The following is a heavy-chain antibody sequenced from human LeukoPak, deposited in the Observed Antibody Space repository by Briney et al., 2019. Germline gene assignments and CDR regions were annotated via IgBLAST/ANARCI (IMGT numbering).Heavy chain of an antibody. D-gene: IGHD6-19*01. V-gene: IGHV4-59*01. J-gene: IGHJ5*02. CDR3: ARTRDSSGWYSDYNWFDP. CDR2: IYYSGST. CDR1: GGSISSYY. Sequence: SGTLSLTCTVSGGSISSYYWSWIRQPPGKGLEWIGYIYYSGSTNYNPSLKSRVTISVDTSKNQFSLKLSSVTAADTAVYYCARTRDSSGWYSDYNWFDPWGQGTLVTVSS.